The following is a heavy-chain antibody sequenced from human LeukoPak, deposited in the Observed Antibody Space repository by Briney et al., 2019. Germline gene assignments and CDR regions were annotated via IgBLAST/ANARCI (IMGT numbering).Heavy chain of an antibody. J-gene: IGHJ4*02. Sequence: GGSLRLSCAASGFTLTEYWMHWVRQGPGKGLVWVSGIRSDGITTTYANSVKGRFTMSRDNTKNTLFLQVNSLRAEDTAMYYCGRLGGSGTYSNVGYWGQGTLVTVSS. CDR3: GRLGGSGTYSNVGY. CDR1: GFTLTEYW. V-gene: IGHV3-74*01. CDR2: IRSDGITT. D-gene: IGHD3-10*01.